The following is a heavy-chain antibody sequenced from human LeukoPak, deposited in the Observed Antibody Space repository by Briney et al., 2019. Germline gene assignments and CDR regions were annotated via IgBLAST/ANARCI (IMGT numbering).Heavy chain of an antibody. CDR3: ARTRSYGSGSNIQGMDV. V-gene: IGHV5-51*01. J-gene: IGHJ6*02. CDR1: GYSFTSYW. Sequence: PGESLKISWKGSGYSFTSYWIGWVRQMPGKGLEWMGIIYPGDSDTRYSPSFQGQVTISAAKSISTAYLQWSSLKASDTAMYYCARTRSYGSGSNIQGMDVWGQGTTVTVSS. CDR2: IYPGDSDT. D-gene: IGHD3-10*01.